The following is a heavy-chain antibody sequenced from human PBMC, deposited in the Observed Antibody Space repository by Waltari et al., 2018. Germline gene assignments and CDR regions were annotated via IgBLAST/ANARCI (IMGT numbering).Heavy chain of an antibody. V-gene: IGHV1-69*13. CDR1: GGTFSSYA. CDR3: AIYSNYVRYYYYMDV. CDR2: IIPIFGTA. D-gene: IGHD4-4*01. J-gene: IGHJ6*03. Sequence: QVQLVKSGGEVKKPGSSVKVSCKASGGTFSSYAISWVRQAPGQGLEWMGRIIPIFGTANYAQKFQGRVTITADKSTSTAYMELSSLRSEDTAVYYCAIYSNYVRYYYYMDVWGKGTTVTISS.